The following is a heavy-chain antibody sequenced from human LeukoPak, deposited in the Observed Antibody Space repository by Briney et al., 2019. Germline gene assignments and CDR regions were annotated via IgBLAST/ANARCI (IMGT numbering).Heavy chain of an antibody. J-gene: IGHJ4*02. D-gene: IGHD1-26*01. CDR1: GYSFTGYY. CDR3: ARDALDIVGGRDLYFDN. CDR2: INPNSGDT. Sequence: ASVKVSCKASGYSFTGYYIHWVRQAPGQRLEWMGWINPNSGDTKYAQKFQGRVTMTRDTSISTAYMEVSSLRSDDAAVYYCARDALDIVGGRDLYFDNWGQGTLVTVSS. V-gene: IGHV1-2*02.